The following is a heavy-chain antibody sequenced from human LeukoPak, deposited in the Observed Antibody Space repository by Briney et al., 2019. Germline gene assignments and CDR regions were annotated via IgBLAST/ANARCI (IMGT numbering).Heavy chain of an antibody. CDR1: GGSISSSSYY. CDR3: ARGVDGYGMDV. J-gene: IGHJ6*02. CDR2: IYYSGST. V-gene: IGHV4-39*07. Sequence: SETLSLTCTVSGGSISSSSYYWGWIRQPPGKGLEWIGSIYYSGSTYYNPSLKSRVTISVDTSKNQFSLKLSSVTAADTAVYYCARGVDGYGMDVWGQGTTVTVSS. D-gene: IGHD2-15*01.